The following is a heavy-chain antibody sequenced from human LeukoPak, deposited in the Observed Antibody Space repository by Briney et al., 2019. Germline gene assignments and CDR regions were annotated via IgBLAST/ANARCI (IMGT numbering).Heavy chain of an antibody. CDR3: AKLRGLSSSSENNWFDP. J-gene: IGHJ5*02. V-gene: IGHV3-23*01. CDR2: ISGSGDAT. CDR1: GFTFTSYG. D-gene: IGHD6-6*01. Sequence: GGSLRLSCVASGFTFTSYGMSWVRQAPGKRLEWFSGISGSGDATYYADSVKGRFTISRDNSKNTLCLQMNSLRAEETAVYYCAKLRGLSSSSENNWFDPWGQGTLVTVSS.